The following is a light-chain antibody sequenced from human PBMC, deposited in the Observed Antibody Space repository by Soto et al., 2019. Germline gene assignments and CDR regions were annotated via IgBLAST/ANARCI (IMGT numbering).Light chain of an antibody. CDR1: QSVRTY. J-gene: IGKJ1*01. CDR2: EAS. Sequence: EIVLTQSPVTLSLSPGERATLSCRASQSVRTYLAWYQVKPGQAPRLLIFEASKRATGIPDRISGSGSGTDFTLTISSLEPEDFAVYYCQQRGHWPRTFGQGTKVEMK. CDR3: QQRGHWPRT. V-gene: IGKV3-11*01.